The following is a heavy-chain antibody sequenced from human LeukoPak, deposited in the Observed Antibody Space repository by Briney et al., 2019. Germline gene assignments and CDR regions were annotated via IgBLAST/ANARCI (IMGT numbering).Heavy chain of an antibody. Sequence: SETLSLTCNVSGGSISSGSYCWTWIRQPAWKGLEWIEHIHISGNTNYNPSLKSRVTISVDTSKNQFSLKLSSMTAADTAVYYCARLIEYYYGSGSSYFDYWGQGTLVTVSS. CDR1: GGSISSGSYC. J-gene: IGHJ4*02. CDR2: IHISGNT. D-gene: IGHD3-10*01. CDR3: ARLIEYYYGSGSSYFDY. V-gene: IGHV4-61*10.